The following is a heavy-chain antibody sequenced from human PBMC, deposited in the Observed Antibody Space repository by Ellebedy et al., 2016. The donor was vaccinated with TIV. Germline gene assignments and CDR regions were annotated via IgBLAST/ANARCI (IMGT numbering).Heavy chain of an antibody. CDR3: AREGELAYYFDY. CDR2: LIPILGIA. V-gene: IGHV1-69*04. D-gene: IGHD1-7*01. CDR1: GGTFSSYA. Sequence: AASVKVSCKASGGTFSSYAINWVRQAPGQGLEWMGRLIPILGIANYAQNFQGRVTITADKSTSIAYMELSSLRSEDTAVYYCAREGELAYYFDYWGQGTLVTVSS. J-gene: IGHJ4*02.